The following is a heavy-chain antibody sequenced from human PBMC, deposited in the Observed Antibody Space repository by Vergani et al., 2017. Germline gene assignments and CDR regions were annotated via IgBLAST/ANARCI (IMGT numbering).Heavy chain of an antibody. Sequence: QVQLVQSGAEVKKPGASVKVSCKASGYTFTSYYMHWVRQAPGQGLEWMGIINPSGGSTSYAQKFQGRVTMTRDTSTSTVYMELSSLRSEDTAVYYCARXRAMVRGVIYYYYYGMDVWGQGTTVTVSS. CDR3: ARXRAMVRGVIYYYYYGMDV. CDR1: GYTFTSYY. V-gene: IGHV1-46*01. CDR2: INPSGGST. J-gene: IGHJ6*02. D-gene: IGHD3-10*01.